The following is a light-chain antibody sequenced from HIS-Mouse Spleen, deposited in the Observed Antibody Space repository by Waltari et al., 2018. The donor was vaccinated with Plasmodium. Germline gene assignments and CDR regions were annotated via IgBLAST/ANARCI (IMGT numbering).Light chain of an antibody. J-gene: IGLJ2*01. CDR2: GKN. V-gene: IGLV3-19*01. CDR1: SLRSYY. Sequence: SSELTQDPAVSVALGQTVSITCHGDSLRSYYASWYQQKPGQAPVLALYGKNKRPPGIPDRFSGSSSGNTASLTITGAQAEDEADYYCNSRDSSGNHLVFGGGTKLTVL. CDR3: NSRDSSGNHLV.